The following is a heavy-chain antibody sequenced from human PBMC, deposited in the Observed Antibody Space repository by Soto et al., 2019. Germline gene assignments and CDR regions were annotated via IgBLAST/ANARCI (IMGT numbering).Heavy chain of an antibody. CDR3: AREGITMVRGVMRPDAFDI. V-gene: IGHV3-48*01. D-gene: IGHD3-10*01. J-gene: IGHJ3*02. CDR2: ISSSSSTI. Sequence: SLRLSCAASGFTFSSYSMNWVRQAPGKGLEWVSYISSSSSTIYYADSVKGRFTISRDNAKNSLYLQMNSLRAEDTAVYYCAREGITMVRGVMRPDAFDIWGQGTMVTVSS. CDR1: GFTFSSYS.